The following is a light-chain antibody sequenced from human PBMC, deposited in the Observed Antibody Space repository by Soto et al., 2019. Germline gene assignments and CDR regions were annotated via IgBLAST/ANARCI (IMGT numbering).Light chain of an antibody. Sequence: AIQLTQSPSSLSASVGDRVTITCRASQAIRTALGWYQQKPGKVPKPLIYAASTLQSGVPSRFRGSGSGTDFTLTISSLQPEDFATYYCLLDFGYFWAFGQGTKVEI. CDR1: QAIRTA. V-gene: IGKV1-6*01. CDR3: LLDFGYFWA. CDR2: AAS. J-gene: IGKJ1*01.